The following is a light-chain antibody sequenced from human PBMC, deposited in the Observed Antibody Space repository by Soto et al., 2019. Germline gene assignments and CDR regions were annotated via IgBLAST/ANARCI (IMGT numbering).Light chain of an antibody. Sequence: DVVMTQSPLSLPVTLGQPASISCRSSQSLVYSDGNTYLNWFQQRPGQSPRRLIYKVSNRDSGVPDRFSGSGSGTDFTLTISRLEPEDFAVYYCQQYGSSPPYTFGQGTKVDIK. CDR3: QQYGSSPPYT. CDR1: QSLVYSDGNTY. J-gene: IGKJ2*01. V-gene: IGKV2-30*01. CDR2: KVS.